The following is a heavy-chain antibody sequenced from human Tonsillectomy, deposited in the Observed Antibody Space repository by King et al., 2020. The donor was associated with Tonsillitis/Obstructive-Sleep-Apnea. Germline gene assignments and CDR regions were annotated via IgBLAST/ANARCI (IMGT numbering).Heavy chain of an antibody. CDR1: GGSFSGYY. CDR2: INHSGST. V-gene: IGHV4-34*01. D-gene: IGHD2-2*01. J-gene: IGHJ5*02. CDR3: ASTRIYCSSTSCPHNWFDP. Sequence: VQLQQWGAGLLKPSENLSLTCAVYGGSFSGYYWSWIRQPPGKGLEWIGEINHSGSTNYNPSLKSRVTISVDTSKNQFSLKLSSVTAADTAVYYCASTRIYCSSTSCPHNWFDPWGQGTLVTVSS.